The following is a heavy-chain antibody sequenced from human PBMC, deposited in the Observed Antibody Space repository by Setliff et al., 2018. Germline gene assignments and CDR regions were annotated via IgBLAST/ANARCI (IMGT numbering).Heavy chain of an antibody. CDR3: ARHALSFDSAWDV. V-gene: IGHV4-59*08. J-gene: IGHJ6*04. CDR1: GDSIYNHF. Sequence: PSETLSLTCTVSGDSIYNHFWSWARQPPGKGLEWIGYIYSTGSTNYNPSLKSRVAISIDTSKNQFSLNLNSATAADTAVYYCARHALSFDSAWDVWGKGTTVTVSS. D-gene: IGHD3-9*01. CDR2: IYSTGST.